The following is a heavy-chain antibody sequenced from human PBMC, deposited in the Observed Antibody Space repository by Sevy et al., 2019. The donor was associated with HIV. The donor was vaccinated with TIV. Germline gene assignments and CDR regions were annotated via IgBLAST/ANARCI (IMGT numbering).Heavy chain of an antibody. J-gene: IGHJ4*02. CDR1: GGSISSGDYS. CDR2: IYYSGST. V-gene: IGHV4-31*03. Sequence: SETLSLTCTVSGGSISSGDYSWSWIRQHPGKGLEWIGYIYYSGSTYYHPSLKSRVTISVDTSKNQFSLKLSSVTAADTAVYYCARGPDYYDSGRVDYWGQGTLVTVSS. CDR3: ARGPDYYDSGRVDY. D-gene: IGHD3-22*01.